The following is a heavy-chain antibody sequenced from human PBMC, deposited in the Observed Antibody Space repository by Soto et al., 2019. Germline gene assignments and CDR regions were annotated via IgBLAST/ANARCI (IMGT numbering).Heavy chain of an antibody. J-gene: IGHJ6*02. CDR3: ARGPDTAMAIYYYYGMDV. CDR2: ISYDGSNK. CDR1: GFTFSSYA. V-gene: IGHV3-30-3*01. Sequence: QVQLVESGGGVVQPGRSLSLSCAASGFTFSSYAMHWVRQAPGKGLEWVAVISYDGSNKYYADSVKGRFTISRDNSKNTLYLQMNSLRAEDTAVYYCARGPDTAMAIYYYYGMDVWGQGTTVTVSS. D-gene: IGHD5-18*01.